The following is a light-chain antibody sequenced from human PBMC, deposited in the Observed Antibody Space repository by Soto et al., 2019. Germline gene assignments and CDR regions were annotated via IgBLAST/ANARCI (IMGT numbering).Light chain of an antibody. CDR3: QQFDSWPIT. J-gene: IGKJ5*01. V-gene: IGKV3-15*01. Sequence: EIVLTQSPATLSVSPGERATLSCRATQSVGTNLAGYQQKPGHVPRLLISGASTSSTDIPARFRGSGSGTEFTLSITSLQSKDLPVYDCQQFDSWPITFGQGTRLEIK. CDR1: QSVGTN. CDR2: GAS.